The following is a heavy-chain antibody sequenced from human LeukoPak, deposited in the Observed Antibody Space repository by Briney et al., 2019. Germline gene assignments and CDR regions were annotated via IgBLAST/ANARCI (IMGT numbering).Heavy chain of an antibody. CDR1: GYTFTSYG. D-gene: IGHD4-17*01. CDR3: ARGYGVPF. Sequence: VASVKVSCKASGYTFTSYGISWVRQAPGQGLEWMGIINPSGGSTTYAQNFQGRVTMTRDTSTSTVYMELSSLRSEDTAVYYCARGYGVPFWGQGTLVTVSS. CDR2: INPSGGST. J-gene: IGHJ4*02. V-gene: IGHV1-46*01.